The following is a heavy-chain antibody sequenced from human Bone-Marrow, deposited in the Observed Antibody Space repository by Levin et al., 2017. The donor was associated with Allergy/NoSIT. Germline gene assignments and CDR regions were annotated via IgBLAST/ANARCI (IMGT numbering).Heavy chain of an antibody. Sequence: ASVKVSCKVSGYNLSKLSMHWVRQAPGKGLEWMGGLDREDGDTIYSLKFQGRATLTEDTSTDTAYMELVNLRSEDTAIYYCATRVRYSSGYSEWGQGTLVTVSS. CDR3: ATRVRYSSGYSE. CDR2: LDREDGDT. D-gene: IGHD3-22*01. V-gene: IGHV1-24*01. J-gene: IGHJ4*02. CDR1: GYNLSKLS.